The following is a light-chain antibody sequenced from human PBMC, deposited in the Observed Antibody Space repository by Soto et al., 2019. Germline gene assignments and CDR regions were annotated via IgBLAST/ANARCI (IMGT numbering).Light chain of an antibody. J-gene: IGKJ5*01. CDR1: QSINGW. V-gene: IGKV1-5*01. Sequence: DIQMTQSPSTLSASVGDRVTVTCRASQSINGWLAWYQQKPGKAPKLLIYDASSLHSGVPSRFTGSGFGTDFTLTISSLQPEDFATYYCQQSYSNTPITFGQGTRLEIK. CDR2: DAS. CDR3: QQSYSNTPIT.